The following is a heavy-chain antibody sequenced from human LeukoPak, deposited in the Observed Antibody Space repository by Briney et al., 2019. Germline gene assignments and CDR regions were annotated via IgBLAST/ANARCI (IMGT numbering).Heavy chain of an antibody. J-gene: IGHJ3*02. Sequence: ASVKVSCKASGYSFIGYYIHWVRQAPGQGLEWMGCINPNSGGANYAQKFQGRVTMTRDTSISTVYMELSRLKSDDTAVYYCAKSANWGSMYDGLDIWGQGTMVTVAS. CDR1: GYSFIGYY. CDR3: AKSANWGSMYDGLDI. D-gene: IGHD7-27*01. CDR2: INPNSGGA. V-gene: IGHV1-2*02.